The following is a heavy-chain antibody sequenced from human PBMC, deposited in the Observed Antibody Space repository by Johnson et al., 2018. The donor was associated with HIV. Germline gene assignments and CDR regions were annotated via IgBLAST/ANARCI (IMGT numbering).Heavy chain of an antibody. V-gene: IGHV3-30-3*01. Sequence: QVQLMESGGGLVQPGGSLRLSCAASGFTFSSYAMHWVRQAPGKGLEWVAVISYDGSNKYYADSVKGRFTISRDNSKNTLYLQMNSLRAEDTAVYYCAKGLGGAFDIWGQGTMVTVSS. D-gene: IGHD3-16*01. CDR1: GFTFSSYA. CDR2: ISYDGSNK. CDR3: AKGLGGAFDI. J-gene: IGHJ3*02.